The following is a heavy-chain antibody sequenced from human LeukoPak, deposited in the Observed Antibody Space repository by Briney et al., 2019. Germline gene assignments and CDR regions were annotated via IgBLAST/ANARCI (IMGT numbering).Heavy chain of an antibody. CDR3: AKTSDYYFSLDN. J-gene: IGHJ4*02. D-gene: IGHD3-22*01. CDR2: ISGSGGNT. V-gene: IGHV3-23*01. CDR1: GFTFNNYA. Sequence: GGSLGLSCAASGFTFNNYAMSWVRQAPGKGLEWVSAISGSGGNTYYAGSVKGRFTISRDNSKNTLYLQMNSLRAEDTAVYYCAKTSDYYFSLDNWGQGTLVTVSS.